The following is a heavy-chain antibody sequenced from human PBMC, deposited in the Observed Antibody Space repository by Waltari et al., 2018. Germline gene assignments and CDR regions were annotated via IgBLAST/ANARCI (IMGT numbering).Heavy chain of an antibody. Sequence: VATGGGVVQPGRSLRLTCTASDFIFSNYGMHWVRQSPGKGCVGWAFFFLFSLDKRYADSVKGRFTISRDNSKNTLFLELNSLTTDDTGVYFCAKANRHSGQDNWFDPWGHGAPVTVSS. CDR3: AKANRHSGQDNWFDP. D-gene: IGHD2-15*01. CDR1: DFIFSNYG. CDR2: FFLFSLDK. J-gene: IGHJ5*02. V-gene: IGHV3-30*18.